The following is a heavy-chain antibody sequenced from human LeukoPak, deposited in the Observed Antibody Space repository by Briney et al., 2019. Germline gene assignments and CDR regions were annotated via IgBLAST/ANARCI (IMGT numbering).Heavy chain of an antibody. CDR1: GGSFSGYY. V-gene: IGHV4-34*01. CDR3: ARGRSDYVWGSYRYFDY. CDR2: INRSGST. D-gene: IGHD3-16*02. Sequence: SETLSLTCAVYGGSFSGYYLSWIRQPPGKGLEWIGEINRSGSTKYNPSLKSRVTISVDTSKNQFSLKLSSVTAADTAVYYCARGRSDYVWGSYRYFDYWGQGTLVTAYS. J-gene: IGHJ4*02.